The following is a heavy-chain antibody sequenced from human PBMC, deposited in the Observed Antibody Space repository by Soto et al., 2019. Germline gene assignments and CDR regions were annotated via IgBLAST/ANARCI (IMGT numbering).Heavy chain of an antibody. D-gene: IGHD3-22*01. Sequence: QVQLVESGGGVVQPGRSLRLSCAASGFTFSSYGMHWVRQAPGKGLEWVAVISYDGSNKYYADSVKGRFTIPRDNSKNTLYLQMNSLRAEDTAVYYCAKAYYDSSGYLYYYYGMDVWGQGTTVTVSS. J-gene: IGHJ6*02. V-gene: IGHV3-30*18. CDR1: GFTFSSYG. CDR2: ISYDGSNK. CDR3: AKAYYDSSGYLYYYYGMDV.